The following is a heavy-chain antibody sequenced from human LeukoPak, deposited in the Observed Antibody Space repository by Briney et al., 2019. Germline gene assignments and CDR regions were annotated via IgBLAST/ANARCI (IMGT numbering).Heavy chain of an antibody. CDR2: ISFDGSNK. CDR3: ARDFGWLSGFDY. Sequence: GGSLRLSCAASGFTFSSYVMHWVRQAPSQGLEWVAVISFDGSNKYYGDSLKGRFTISRDNSKNTLYLQMNSLRGEDMAIYYCARDFGWLSGFDYWGQGTLVTVSS. D-gene: IGHD3-9*01. V-gene: IGHV3-30*03. CDR1: GFTFSSYV. J-gene: IGHJ4*02.